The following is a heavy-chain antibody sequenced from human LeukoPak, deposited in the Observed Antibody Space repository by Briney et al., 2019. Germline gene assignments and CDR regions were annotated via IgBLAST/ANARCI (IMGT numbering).Heavy chain of an antibody. D-gene: IGHD5-24*01. Sequence: PGGSLRLSCAASGFTFSGSAMHWVRQASGKGLEWVGRIRSKSNSYATTYAASVKGRFTISRDDSKNTAYLQMNRLKTEDTAVYYCTRQGRDGYTSGIYYNYMDVWGEGTTVTISS. CDR2: IRSKSNSYAT. J-gene: IGHJ6*03. CDR3: TRQGRDGYTSGIYYNYMDV. CDR1: GFTFSGSA. V-gene: IGHV3-73*01.